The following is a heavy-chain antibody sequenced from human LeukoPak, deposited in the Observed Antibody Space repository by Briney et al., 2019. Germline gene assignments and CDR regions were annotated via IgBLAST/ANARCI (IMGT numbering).Heavy chain of an antibody. CDR2: IYYSGST. CDR1: GGSISSSSYY. V-gene: IGHV4-39*07. Sequence: RASETLSLTCTVSGGSISSSSYYWGWIRQPPGKGLEWIGSIYYSGSTYYNPSLKSRVTMSVETSKNQFSLKLSSVTAADTAVYYCARDSYFGSGNYYIDYWGQGTLVTVSS. CDR3: ARDSYFGSGNYYIDY. J-gene: IGHJ4*02. D-gene: IGHD3-10*01.